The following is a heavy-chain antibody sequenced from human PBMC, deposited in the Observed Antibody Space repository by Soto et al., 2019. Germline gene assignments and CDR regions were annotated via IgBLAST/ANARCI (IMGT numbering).Heavy chain of an antibody. D-gene: IGHD5-12*01. CDR1: GYSFTRYW. CDR3: ARLDSRLYYYYGMDV. Sequence: GESLKISCKGSGYSFTRYWIGWVRQMPGKGLEWMGIIYPGDSDTRYSPSFQGQVTISADKSISTAYLQWSSLKASDTAMYYCARLDSRLYYYYGMDVWGQGTTVTVSS. J-gene: IGHJ6*02. V-gene: IGHV5-51*01. CDR2: IYPGDSDT.